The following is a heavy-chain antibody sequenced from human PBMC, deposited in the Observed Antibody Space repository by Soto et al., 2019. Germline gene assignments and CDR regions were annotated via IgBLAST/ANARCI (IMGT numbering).Heavy chain of an antibody. D-gene: IGHD2-15*01. V-gene: IGHV3-30*18. CDR3: AKDLAPSGYYYYGMDV. CDR2: ISYDGSNK. Sequence: QVQLVESGGGVVQPGRSLRLSCAASGFTFSSYGMHWVRQAPGKGLEWVAVISYDGSNKYYADSVKGRFTISRDNSKNTLYLQMNSLRAEDTAVYYCAKDLAPSGYYYYGMDVW. J-gene: IGHJ6*01. CDR1: GFTFSSYG.